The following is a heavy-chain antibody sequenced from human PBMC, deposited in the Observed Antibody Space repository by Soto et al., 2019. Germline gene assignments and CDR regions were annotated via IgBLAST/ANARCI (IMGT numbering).Heavy chain of an antibody. Sequence: SETLSLTCTVSGGSISSSSYYWGWIRQPPGKGLEWIGSIYYSGSTYYNPSLKSRVTISVDTSKNQFSLKLSSVTAADTAVYYCTLQRWLQLRYYYYYGMDVWGQGTTVTAP. D-gene: IGHD5-12*01. CDR3: TLQRWLQLRYYYYYGMDV. V-gene: IGHV4-39*01. CDR1: GGSISSSSYY. J-gene: IGHJ6*02. CDR2: IYYSGST.